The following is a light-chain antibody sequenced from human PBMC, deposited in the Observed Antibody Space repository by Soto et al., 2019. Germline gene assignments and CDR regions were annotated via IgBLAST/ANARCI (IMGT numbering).Light chain of an antibody. J-gene: IGLJ3*02. CDR1: SSDVGGYKF. Sequence: QSVLTQPASVSGSPGQSITISCTGTSSDVGGYKFVSWYQQHPGKAPKLMIYEVSNRPSGVSNRFSGSKSGNTASLTISGLQAEDEADYYCSSYTSRSTWVFGGGTKVTVL. V-gene: IGLV2-14*01. CDR2: EVS. CDR3: SSYTSRSTWV.